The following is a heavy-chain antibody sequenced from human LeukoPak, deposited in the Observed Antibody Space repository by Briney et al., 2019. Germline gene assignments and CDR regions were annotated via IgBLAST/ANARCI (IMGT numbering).Heavy chain of an antibody. J-gene: IGHJ5*02. D-gene: IGHD2-15*01. CDR2: ISAYNGNT. V-gene: IGHV1-18*04. CDR3: ARDRPVVAATRWFDP. CDR1: GYTFTSYG. Sequence: GASVKVSCKASGYTFTSYGISWVRQAPGQGLEWMGWISAYNGNTNYAQKLQGRVTMTTDTSTSTAYMELRRLRSDDAAVYYCARDRPVVAATRWFDPWGQGTLVTVSS.